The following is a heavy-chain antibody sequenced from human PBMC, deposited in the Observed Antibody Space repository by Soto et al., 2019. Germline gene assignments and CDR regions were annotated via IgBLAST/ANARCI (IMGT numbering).Heavy chain of an antibody. J-gene: IGHJ4*02. CDR1: GYSFTSYG. CDR3: ARWADCSGGSCYALFDY. CDR2: ISPCNGNT. V-gene: IGHV1-18*04. D-gene: IGHD2-15*01. Sequence: ASVKVSCKASGYSFTSYGISLERQAPGQGLEWMGLISPCNGNTSYAQKFQGRVTMTRDTSTSTVYMELSSLRSEDTAVYYCARWADCSGGSCYALFDYWGQGTLVTVS.